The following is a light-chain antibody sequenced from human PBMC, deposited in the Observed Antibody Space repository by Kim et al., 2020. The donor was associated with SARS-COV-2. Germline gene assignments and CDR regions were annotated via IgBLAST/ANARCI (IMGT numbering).Light chain of an antibody. CDR3: QQYYSTPHS. V-gene: IGKV4-1*01. CDR1: QTVLYNSNNKNY. J-gene: IGKJ2*03. Sequence: DIVMTQSPDSLAVSLCERATLNCKSSQTVLYNSNNKNYLAWYQQKPGQAPKLLIYWASIRESGVSDRFSGSGSETDFTLTISSLQAEDVAVYYCQQYYSTPHSFGQGTKLEI. CDR2: WAS.